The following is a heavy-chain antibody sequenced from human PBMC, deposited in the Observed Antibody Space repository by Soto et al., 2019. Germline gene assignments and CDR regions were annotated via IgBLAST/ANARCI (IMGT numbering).Heavy chain of an antibody. J-gene: IGHJ4*02. V-gene: IGHV3-30*18. D-gene: IGHD2-8*01. CDR2: ISYDGSNK. CDR1: GFTFSSYG. CDR3: AKSRPYCTHGVCPAVDY. Sequence: QVQLVESGGGVVQPGRSLRLSCAASGFTFSSYGMHWVRQAPGKGLEWVAVISYDGSNKYYADSVKGRFTISRDNSKNTLYLQMNSLRAEDTAVYYCAKSRPYCTHGVCPAVDYWGQGALVTVSS.